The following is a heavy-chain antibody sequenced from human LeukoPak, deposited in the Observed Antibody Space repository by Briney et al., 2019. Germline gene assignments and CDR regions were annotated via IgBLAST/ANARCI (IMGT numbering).Heavy chain of an antibody. D-gene: IGHD4-11*01. CDR1: GFTFSTYS. V-gene: IGHV3-21*01. Sequence: GGSLRLSCAASGFTFSTYSMNWVRQAPGKGLEWVSSISSSSNYLYYADSVKGRFTISRDNAKNSLYLQMNSLRAEDTAVYYCARGSAVTIDYWGQGTLVTVSS. CDR3: ARGSAVTIDY. J-gene: IGHJ4*02. CDR2: ISSSSNYL.